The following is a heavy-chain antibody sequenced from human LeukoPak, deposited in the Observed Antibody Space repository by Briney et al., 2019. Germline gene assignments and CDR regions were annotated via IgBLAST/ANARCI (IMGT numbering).Heavy chain of an antibody. D-gene: IGHD3-9*01. V-gene: IGHV4-59*01. J-gene: IGHJ4*02. CDR2: IYYSGST. Sequence: SETLSPTCTVSGGSISSYYWSWIRQPPGKGLEWIGYIYYSGSTNYNPSLKSRVTISVDTSKNQFSLKLSSVTAADTAVYYCARVRFDSFDYWGQGTLVTVSS. CDR1: GGSISSYY. CDR3: ARVRFDSFDY.